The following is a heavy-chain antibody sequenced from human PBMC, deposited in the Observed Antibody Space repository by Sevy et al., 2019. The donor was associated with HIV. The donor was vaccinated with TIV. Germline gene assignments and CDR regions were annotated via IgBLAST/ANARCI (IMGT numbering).Heavy chain of an antibody. Sequence: GGSLRLSCVVSGFSVSSNYMSWVRQAPGKGLEWVSNIYSDGRTYYADSVRGRFTISRDTSKNTVYLEMKSLRAEDTAVYYCTRGDIFLGEDNYYGMDVWGHGTTVTVSS. V-gene: IGHV3-53*01. CDR3: TRGDIFLGEDNYYGMDV. J-gene: IGHJ6*02. CDR1: GFSVSSNY. CDR2: IYSDGRT. D-gene: IGHD3-16*01.